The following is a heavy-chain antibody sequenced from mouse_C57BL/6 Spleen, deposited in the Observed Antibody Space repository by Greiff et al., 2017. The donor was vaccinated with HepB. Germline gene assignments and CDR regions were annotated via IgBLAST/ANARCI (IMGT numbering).Heavy chain of an antibody. J-gene: IGHJ3*01. D-gene: IGHD2-4*01. Sequence: VQLKQSGPELVKPGASVKISCKASGYTFTDYYMNWVKQSHGKSLAWIGDINPNNGGTSYNQKFKGKATLTVDKSSSTAYMELRSLTSEDSAVYYCSRAGEYDYDVGWFAYWGQGTLVTVSA. CDR3: SRAGEYDYDVGWFAY. CDR1: GYTFTDYY. V-gene: IGHV1-26*01. CDR2: INPNNGGT.